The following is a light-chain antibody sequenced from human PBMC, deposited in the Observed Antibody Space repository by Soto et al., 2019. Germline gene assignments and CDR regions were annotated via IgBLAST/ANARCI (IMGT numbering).Light chain of an antibody. J-gene: IGKJ1*01. CDR3: QQRYSTPQT. CDR2: AAS. Sequence: DIQMTQSPSSLSASVGDRVTITCRASQSMSSYLNWYQQKPGKAPKLLIYAASSLQSGVPSRFSGSGSGTDFTLTISSLQPEDFATYYCQQRYSTPQTFGQGTKAEIK. V-gene: IGKV1-39*01. CDR1: QSMSSY.